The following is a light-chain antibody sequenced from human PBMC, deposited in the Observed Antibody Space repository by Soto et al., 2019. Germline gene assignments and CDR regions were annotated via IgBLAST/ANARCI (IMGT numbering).Light chain of an antibody. CDR3: SSFTSTNTWV. CDR1: RSDVGGYNY. CDR2: EVN. V-gene: IGLV2-14*01. J-gene: IGLJ3*02. Sequence: QSALTQPASVSGSPGQSITISCTGTRSDVGGYNYVSWYQQHPGKAPKLMIFEVNNRPSGVSNRFSGSKSGNTASLTISGLQAEDEADYFCSSFTSTNTWVLGGGTKLTVL.